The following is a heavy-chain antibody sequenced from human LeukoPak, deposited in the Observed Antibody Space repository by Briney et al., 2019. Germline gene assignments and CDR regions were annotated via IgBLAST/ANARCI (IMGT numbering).Heavy chain of an antibody. CDR1: GGSFSGYY. Sequence: SETLSLTCAVYGGSFSGYYWSWIRQPPGKGLEWIGEINHSGSTNYNPSLKSRVTISVDTSKNQFSLKLSSVTAADTAVYYCARGRGYDYVWGSYRYTELDYWGQGTLVTVSS. CDR2: INHSGST. D-gene: IGHD3-16*02. CDR3: ARGRGYDYVWGSYRYTELDY. J-gene: IGHJ4*02. V-gene: IGHV4-34*01.